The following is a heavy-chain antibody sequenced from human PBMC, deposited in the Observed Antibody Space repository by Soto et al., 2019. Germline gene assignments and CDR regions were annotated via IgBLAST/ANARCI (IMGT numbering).Heavy chain of an antibody. D-gene: IGHD3-10*01. V-gene: IGHV3-30-3*01. Sequence: PGGSLRLSCASDGFTFMSYAMHWVRPEPGKGLETVPVISFGGDNKHYADSVKGRFTISRDNLKNTLYLQMNSLRVEDTAVYYCARDQQMAYYYGSGPIDNHDMDVWGQGNSVSVS. CDR2: ISFGGDNK. CDR1: GFTFMSYA. J-gene: IGHJ6*01. CDR3: ARDQQMAYYYGSGPIDNHDMDV.